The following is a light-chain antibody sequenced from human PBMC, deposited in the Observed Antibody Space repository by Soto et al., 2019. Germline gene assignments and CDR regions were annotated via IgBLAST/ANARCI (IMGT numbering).Light chain of an antibody. CDR1: QSVSSY. J-gene: IGKJ4*01. V-gene: IGKV3-11*01. CDR3: HQRSNWPPV. CDR2: DAS. Sequence: EIVLTQSPATLSLSPGERATLSCRASQSVSSYLAWYQQKPGQTPRLLIYDASNRATGIPARFSGSESGTDSPLTSSRLEPEDFAVYYWHQRSNWPPVFGGGTKVEIK.